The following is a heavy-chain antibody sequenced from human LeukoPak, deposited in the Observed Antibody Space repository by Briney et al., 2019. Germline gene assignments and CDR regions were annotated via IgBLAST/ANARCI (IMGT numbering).Heavy chain of an antibody. Sequence: ASVKVSCKASGGTFSSYAISWVRQAPGQGLEWMGWISAYNGNTNYAQKLQGRVTMTTDTSTSTAYMELRSLRSDDTAVYYCARDHGQLRGFDPWGQGTLVTVSS. D-gene: IGHD2-2*01. J-gene: IGHJ5*02. CDR3: ARDHGQLRGFDP. CDR1: GGTFSSYA. CDR2: ISAYNGNT. V-gene: IGHV1-18*01.